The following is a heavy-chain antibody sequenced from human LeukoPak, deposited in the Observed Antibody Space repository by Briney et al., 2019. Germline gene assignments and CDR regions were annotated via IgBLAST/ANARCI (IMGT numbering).Heavy chain of an antibody. D-gene: IGHD3-10*02. V-gene: IGHV3-48*04. CDR1: GFTFSTFS. CDR2: ISSSGGTT. J-gene: IGHJ6*04. CDR3: AELGITMIGGV. Sequence: PGGSLRLSCAASGFTFSTFSMHWVRQAPGKGLEWISYISSSGGTTYYADSVKGRFTISRDNAKNSLYLQMNSLRAEDTAVYYCAELGITMIGGVWGKGTTVTISS.